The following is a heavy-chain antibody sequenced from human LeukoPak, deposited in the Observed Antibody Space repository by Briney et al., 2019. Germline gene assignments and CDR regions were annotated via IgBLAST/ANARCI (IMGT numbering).Heavy chain of an antibody. CDR2: IYHSGST. D-gene: IGHD6-13*01. Sequence: SETLSLTCIVSGYSISSGYYWGWIRQPPGKGLEWIGSIYHSGSTYYNPSLKSRVTISVDTSKNQFSLKLSSVTAADTAVYYCARDSKAAAYFDPWGQGTLVTVSS. CDR3: ARDSKAAAYFDP. V-gene: IGHV4-38-2*02. J-gene: IGHJ5*02. CDR1: GYSISSGYY.